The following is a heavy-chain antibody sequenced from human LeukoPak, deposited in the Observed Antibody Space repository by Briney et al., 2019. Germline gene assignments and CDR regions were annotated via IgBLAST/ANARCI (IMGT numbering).Heavy chain of an antibody. CDR3: ATAGYPFEYFQH. J-gene: IGHJ1*01. CDR2: INSDGSST. V-gene: IGHV3-74*01. D-gene: IGHD1-1*01. CDR1: GFTFSSYD. Sequence: GGSLRLSCAASGFTFSSYDMHWVRQAPGKGLVWVSRINSDGSSTSYADSVKGRFTISRDNAKNTLYLQMNSLRAEDTAVYYCATAGYPFEYFQHWGQGTLVTVSS.